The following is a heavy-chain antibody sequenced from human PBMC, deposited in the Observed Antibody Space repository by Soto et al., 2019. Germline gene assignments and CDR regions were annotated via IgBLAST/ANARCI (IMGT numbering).Heavy chain of an antibody. CDR3: VSQRTTVPTQAYFDY. J-gene: IGHJ4*02. CDR2: VYYRGRS. D-gene: IGHD4-17*01. Sequence: PSETLSLTCTVTGGSVTDSSYYWGWIRQSPVKGLEWIGSVYYRGRSYSKSSVKSRVTISVDTSKNRFSLSLNSVNASDTAVYLCVSQRTTVPTQAYFDYWGPGALVTVS. V-gene: IGHV4-39*01. CDR1: GGSVTDSSYY.